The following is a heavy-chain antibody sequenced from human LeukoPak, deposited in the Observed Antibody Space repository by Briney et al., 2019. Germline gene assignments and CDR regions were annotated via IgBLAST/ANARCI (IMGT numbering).Heavy chain of an antibody. V-gene: IGHV3-30*12. J-gene: IGHJ4*02. Sequence: GGSLRLSCAASGFTFSNYGMHWVRQAPGKGLEWVAFIPYDGSNKYYADSVKGRFTISRDSSKNTLYLQMNSLRADDTAVYYCARGYRTGGSCSKYDYWGQGTLVTVSS. CDR1: GFTFSNYG. CDR3: ARGYRTGGSCSKYDY. CDR2: IPYDGSNK. D-gene: IGHD2-15*01.